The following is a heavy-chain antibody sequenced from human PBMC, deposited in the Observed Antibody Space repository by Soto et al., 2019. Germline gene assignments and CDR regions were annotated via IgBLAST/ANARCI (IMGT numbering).Heavy chain of an antibody. D-gene: IGHD2-15*01. J-gene: IGHJ5*02. V-gene: IGHV4-30-4*01. CDR2: IYYSGST. CDR3: ARLVQLLQGRWFDP. CDR1: GGSISSGDYY. Sequence: SETLSLTCTVSGGSISSGDYYWSWIRQPPGKGLEWIGYIYYSGSTYYNPSLKSRVTISVDTSKNQFSLKLSSVTAADTAGYYCARLVQLLQGRWFDPWGQGTLVTVYS.